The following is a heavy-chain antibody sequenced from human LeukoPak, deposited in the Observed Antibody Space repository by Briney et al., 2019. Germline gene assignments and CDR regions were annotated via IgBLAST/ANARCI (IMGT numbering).Heavy chain of an antibody. CDR1: GYSFSSYT. CDR2: ISPYNGYT. J-gene: IGHJ3*02. V-gene: IGHV1-18*04. CDR3: ARDGAWLVPHGAFDI. Sequence: ASVKVSCKASGYSFSSYTITWVRQAPGQGLEWMGSISPYNGYTNSAQKFQGRVTMTTDTSTSTAHMEMTSLKSDDTAVYYCARDGAWLVPHGAFDIWGQGTMVTVSS. D-gene: IGHD6-19*01.